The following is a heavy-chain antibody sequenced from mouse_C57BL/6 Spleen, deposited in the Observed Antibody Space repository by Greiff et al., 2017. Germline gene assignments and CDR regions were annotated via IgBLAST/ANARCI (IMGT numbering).Heavy chain of an antibody. CDR3: ARKGSSYGYWYFDV. D-gene: IGHD1-1*01. CDR1: GYTFTSYW. V-gene: IGHV1-69*01. CDR2: IDPSDSYT. Sequence: QVQLQQPGAELVMPGASVKLSCKASGYTFTSYWMHWVKQRPGPGLEWIGEIDPSDSYTNYNQKFKGKSTLTVDKSSSTAYMQLSSLTSEDSAVYYCARKGSSYGYWYFDVWGTGTTVTVSS. J-gene: IGHJ1*03.